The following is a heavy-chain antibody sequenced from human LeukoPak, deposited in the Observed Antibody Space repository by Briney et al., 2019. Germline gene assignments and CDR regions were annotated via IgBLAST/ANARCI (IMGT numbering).Heavy chain of an antibody. J-gene: IGHJ4*02. CDR2: IYYSGST. Sequence: SQTLSLTCTVSGGSISSGDYYWSWIRQPPGEGLEWIGYIYYSGSTYYHPSLKSRLTISVDTSKHQFSLKLSSVTAADTAVYFCARGVGSSWYGDWGQGTLVTVSS. CDR1: GGSISSGDYY. V-gene: IGHV4-30-4*01. CDR3: ARGVGSSWYGD. D-gene: IGHD6-13*01.